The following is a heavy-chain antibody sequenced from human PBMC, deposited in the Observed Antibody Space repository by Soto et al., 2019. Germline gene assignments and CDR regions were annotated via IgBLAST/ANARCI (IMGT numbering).Heavy chain of an antibody. CDR1: GFTVSSYY. D-gene: IGHD3-22*01. J-gene: IGHJ4*02. CDR3: TRNHNYYEAYFY. Sequence: EVQLVESGGGLIQPGGSLRLSCAASGFTVSSYYMSWVRQAPGKGLEWVSVIYSGSSTYYADSVKGRFTISRDNSKNTLYLQMNSLRADDTAVYYCTRNHNYYEAYFYWGQGTLVTVSS. CDR2: IYSGSST. V-gene: IGHV3-53*01.